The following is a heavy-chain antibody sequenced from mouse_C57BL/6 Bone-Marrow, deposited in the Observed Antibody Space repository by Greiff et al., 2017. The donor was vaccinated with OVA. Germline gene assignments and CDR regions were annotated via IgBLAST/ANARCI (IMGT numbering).Heavy chain of an antibody. CDR2: IYPGDGDT. J-gene: IGHJ3*01. Sequence: QVQLQQSGPELVKPGASVKISCKASGYAFSSSWMNWVKQRPGKGLEWIGRIYPGDGDTNYNGKFKGKATLTADKSSSTAYMQLSSLTSEDSAVYFCARGEGYYWFAYWGQGTLVTVSA. CDR1: GYAFSSSW. CDR3: ARGEGYYWFAY. V-gene: IGHV1-82*01. D-gene: IGHD2-3*01.